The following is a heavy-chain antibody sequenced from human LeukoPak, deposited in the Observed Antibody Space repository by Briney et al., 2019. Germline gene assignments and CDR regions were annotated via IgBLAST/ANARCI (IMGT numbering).Heavy chain of an antibody. CDR2: MSYSGRT. Sequence: PSETLSLTCTVSGGSVSSYYWSWIRQTPEKGLEWIGFMSYSGRTDYGPSLKSRVTMSVDTSKNQFSLKMSYVTAADTGVYYCARGYCRDDICQVFPYWGQGTLVTVSS. D-gene: IGHD2-21*02. V-gene: IGHV4-59*02. CDR3: ARGYCRDDICQVFPY. CDR1: GGSVSSYY. J-gene: IGHJ4*02.